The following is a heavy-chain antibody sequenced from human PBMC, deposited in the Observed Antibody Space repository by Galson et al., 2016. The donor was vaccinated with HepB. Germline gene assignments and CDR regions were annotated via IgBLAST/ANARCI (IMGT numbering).Heavy chain of an antibody. J-gene: IGHJ4*02. D-gene: IGHD2-15*01. Sequence: ETLSLTCTVSGASIDSSTDYWGWVRHPPGKGLEWVGSIFSTGSSYYNPSLGSRVSLSLDTSKNRISLTLTSVTAGDTAVYYCARTGYCSGTTCRDSWGQGTLVTVSS. CDR2: IFSTGSS. V-gene: IGHV4-39*01. CDR1: GASIDSSTDY. CDR3: ARTGYCSGTTCRDS.